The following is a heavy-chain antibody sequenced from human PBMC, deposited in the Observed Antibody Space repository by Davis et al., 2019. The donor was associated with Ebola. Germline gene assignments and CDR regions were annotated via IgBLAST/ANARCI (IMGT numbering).Heavy chain of an antibody. Sequence: LRLSCTVSGGSISSGGYYWSWIRQHPGKGLEWIGYIYYSGSTYYNPSLKSRVTISVDTSKNQFSLKLSSVTAADTAVYYCARDLHYYYYGMDVWGQGTTVTVSS. D-gene: IGHD5/OR15-5a*01. CDR1: GGSISSGGYY. V-gene: IGHV4-31*03. J-gene: IGHJ6*02. CDR3: ARDLHYYYYGMDV. CDR2: IYYSGST.